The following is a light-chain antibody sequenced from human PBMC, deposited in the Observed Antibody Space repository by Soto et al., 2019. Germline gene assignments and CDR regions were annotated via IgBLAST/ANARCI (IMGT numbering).Light chain of an antibody. Sequence: EIVLTQSPVTLSVSPVERVTLSCRASQSVSSNLAWYQQKPGQAPSLLIYGAFTRATGIPARFSGTGSGTEFTLTISSLQSEDFALYYCQQYNDWPLTCGQGTKGDIK. CDR2: GAF. J-gene: IGKJ1*01. V-gene: IGKV3-15*01. CDR1: QSVSSN. CDR3: QQYNDWPLT.